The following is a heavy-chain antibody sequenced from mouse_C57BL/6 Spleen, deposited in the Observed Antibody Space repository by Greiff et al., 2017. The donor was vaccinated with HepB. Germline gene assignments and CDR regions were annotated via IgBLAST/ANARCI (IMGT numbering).Heavy chain of an antibody. CDR3: ARPLYEYDGAWFAY. CDR1: GYTFTDYY. CDR2: IYPGSGNT. J-gene: IGHJ3*01. V-gene: IGHV1-76*01. D-gene: IGHD2-4*01. Sequence: VQLKESGAELVRPGASVKLSCKASGYTFTDYYINWVKQRPGQGLEWIARIYPGSGNTYYNEKFKGKATLTAEKSSSTAYMQLSSLTSEDSAVYFCARPLYEYDGAWFAYWGQGTLVTVSA.